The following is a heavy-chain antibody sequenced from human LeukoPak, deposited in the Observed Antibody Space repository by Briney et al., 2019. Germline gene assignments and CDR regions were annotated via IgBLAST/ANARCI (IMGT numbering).Heavy chain of an antibody. D-gene: IGHD1-26*01. CDR3: ARDAGAGWELLGRNYY. J-gene: IGHJ4*02. V-gene: IGHV3-21*01. Sequence: GGSLRLSCAASGFTFSRYSMNWVRQAPGKGLEWVSSISSSSSYIYYTDSVKGRFTISRDNAKNSLYLQMNSLRAEDTAMYYCARDAGAGWELLGRNYYWGQGTLVTVSS. CDR2: ISSSSSYI. CDR1: GFTFSRYS.